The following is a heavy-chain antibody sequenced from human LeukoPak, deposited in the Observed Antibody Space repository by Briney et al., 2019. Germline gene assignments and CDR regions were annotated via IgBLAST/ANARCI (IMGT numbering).Heavy chain of an antibody. J-gene: IGHJ3*02. CDR3: AKVSRRVDTPNDAFDI. D-gene: IGHD5-18*01. V-gene: IGHV3-74*01. CDR2: ISSDESIT. CDR1: GFTFSNYW. Sequence: GGSLRLSCAASGFTFSNYWMHWVRQAPGKGLVWVSRISSDESITSYADSVKGRFTISRDNSKNTLYLQMNSLRAEDTAVYYCAKVSRRVDTPNDAFDIWGQGTMVTVSS.